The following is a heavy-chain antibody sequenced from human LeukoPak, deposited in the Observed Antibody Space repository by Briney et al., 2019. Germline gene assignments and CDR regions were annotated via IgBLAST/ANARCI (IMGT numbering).Heavy chain of an antibody. CDR1: GFTFSSYA. CDR2: ISGSGGST. V-gene: IGHV3-23*01. J-gene: IGHJ5*02. CDR3: ATLPGIAAAGTWFDP. Sequence: TGGSLRLSCAASGFTFSSYAMSWVRQAPGKGLEWVSAISGSGGSTYYADSVKGRFTISRDNSKNTLYLQMNSLRAEDTAVYYCATLPGIAAAGTWFDPWGQGTLVTVSS. D-gene: IGHD6-13*01.